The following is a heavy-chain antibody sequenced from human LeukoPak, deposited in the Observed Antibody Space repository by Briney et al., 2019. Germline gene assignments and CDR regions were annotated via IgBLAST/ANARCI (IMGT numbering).Heavy chain of an antibody. V-gene: IGHV3-21*04. CDR3: AKDPNGDYIGTFDI. Sequence: GGSLRLSCAASGFTFSSYSMNWVRQAPGKGLEWVSSISSSSSYIYYADSVKGRFTISRDNAKNSLYLQMNSLRAEDTAVYYCAKDPNGDYIGTFDIWGQGTMVTVSS. CDR1: GFTFSSYS. J-gene: IGHJ3*02. CDR2: ISSSSSYI. D-gene: IGHD4-17*01.